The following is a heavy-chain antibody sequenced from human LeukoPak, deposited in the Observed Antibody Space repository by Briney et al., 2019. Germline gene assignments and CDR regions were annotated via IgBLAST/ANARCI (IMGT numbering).Heavy chain of an antibody. CDR3: ARLRGNSDRSGYYYYSDY. CDR1: GYTFSSYS. D-gene: IGHD3-22*01. J-gene: IGHJ4*02. V-gene: IGHV3-21*01. CDR2: ISVGRNYI. Sequence: PGGSLRLSCAASGYTFSSYSINWVRQAPGKGREWVSSISVGRNYIYYADSVRGRFSVSRDDARNSLYLQMDSLRGDDTAVYYCARLRGNSDRSGYYYYSDYWGQGTLVTVSS.